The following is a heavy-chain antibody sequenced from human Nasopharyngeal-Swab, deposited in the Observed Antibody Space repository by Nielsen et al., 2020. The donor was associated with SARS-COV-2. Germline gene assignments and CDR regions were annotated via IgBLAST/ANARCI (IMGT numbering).Heavy chain of an antibody. V-gene: IGHV3-49*04. CDR3: TGYSTIFY. D-gene: IGHD2-2*01. CDR2: IRSEANGGTA. CDR1: GFTFGDYA. Sequence: GGSLRPSCTTSGFTFGDYAMSWVHQAPGKGLEWVGFIRSEANGGTAEYAVSVEGRFSISRDDSKSIAYLQMNSLKTEDTAVYYCTGYSTIFYWGQGTLVTVSS. J-gene: IGHJ4*02.